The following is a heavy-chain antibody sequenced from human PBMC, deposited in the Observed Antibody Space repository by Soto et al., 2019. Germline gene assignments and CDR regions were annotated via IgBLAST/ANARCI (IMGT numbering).Heavy chain of an antibody. D-gene: IGHD6-19*01. V-gene: IGHV3-23*01. CDR2: ISGSGGST. CDR3: AKVNGKGYSSGWFFDY. CDR1: GFTFSSYA. J-gene: IGHJ4*02. Sequence: EVQLLESGGGLVQPGGSLRLSCAASGFTFSSYAMSWVRQAPGKGLEWVSAISGSGGSTYYADSVKGRFTISRDNSKNTLYLQMNRLRAEDTAVYYCAKVNGKGYSSGWFFDYWGQGTLVTVSS.